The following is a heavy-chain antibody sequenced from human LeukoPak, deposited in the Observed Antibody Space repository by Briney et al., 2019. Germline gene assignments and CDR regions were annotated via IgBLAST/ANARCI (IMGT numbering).Heavy chain of an antibody. Sequence: GGSLRLSCAASGFTFSTYSMNWVRQAPGKGLEWVSSISSGSGYIYYADSVKGRFTISRDNDMNSLYLQMNSLTDEDTAMYYCARFLRNYWYSDYWGQGTLVTVSS. D-gene: IGHD1-7*01. V-gene: IGHV3-21*01. J-gene: IGHJ4*02. CDR1: GFTFSTYS. CDR2: ISSGSGYI. CDR3: ARFLRNYWYSDY.